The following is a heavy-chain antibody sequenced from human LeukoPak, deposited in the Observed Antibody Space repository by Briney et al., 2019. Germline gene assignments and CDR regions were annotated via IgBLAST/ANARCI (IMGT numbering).Heavy chain of an antibody. CDR2: IYTSGST. V-gene: IGHV4-4*07. CDR3: ARDADFWSGWYAFDI. D-gene: IGHD3-3*01. J-gene: IGHJ3*02. CDR1: GGSISPYY. Sequence: PSETLSLTCTVSGGSISPYYWSWIRQPAGKGLEWIGRIYTSGSTNYNPSLKSRVTMSVDTSKNQFSLKLSSVTAADTAVYYCARDADFWSGWYAFDIWGQGTMVTVSS.